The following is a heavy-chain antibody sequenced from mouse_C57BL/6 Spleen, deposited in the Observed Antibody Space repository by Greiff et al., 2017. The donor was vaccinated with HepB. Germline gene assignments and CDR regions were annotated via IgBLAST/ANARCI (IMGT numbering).Heavy chain of an antibody. Sequence: VQLKESGGGLVKPGGSLKLSCAASGFTFSSYAMSWVRQTPEKRLEWVATISDGGSYTYYPDNVKGRFTISRDNAKNNLYLQMSHLKSEDTAMYYCAREGLFYAMDYWGQGTSVTVSS. CDR1: GFTFSSYA. V-gene: IGHV5-4*01. CDR2: ISDGGSYT. J-gene: IGHJ4*01. CDR3: AREGLFYAMDY.